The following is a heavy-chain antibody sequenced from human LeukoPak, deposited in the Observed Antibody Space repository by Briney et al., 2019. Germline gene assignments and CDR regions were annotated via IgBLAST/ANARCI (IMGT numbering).Heavy chain of an antibody. Sequence: SVKVSCKASGGTFSSYAISWVRQAPGQGLEWMGGIIPIFGTANYAQKFQGRVTITADESTSTAYMGLSSLRSEDTAVYYCAREDYYDSGSFDPWGQGTLVTVSS. CDR3: AREDYYDSGSFDP. V-gene: IGHV1-69*13. CDR2: IIPIFGTA. CDR1: GGTFSSYA. D-gene: IGHD3-22*01. J-gene: IGHJ5*02.